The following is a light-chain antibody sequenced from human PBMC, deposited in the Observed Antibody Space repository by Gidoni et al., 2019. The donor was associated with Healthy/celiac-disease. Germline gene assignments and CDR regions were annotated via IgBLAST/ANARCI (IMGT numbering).Light chain of an antibody. CDR1: SSNIGSNP. V-gene: IGLV1-44*01. Sequence: QSVLTQPPSASGTPGHRVTISCSGSSSNIGSNPVNWYQQLPGTAPKLLIYSNNQRPSGVPDRFSGSKSGTSASLAISGLQSEDEADYYCAAWDDSLNGPLYVFGTGTKVTVL. CDR2: SNN. CDR3: AAWDDSLNGPLYV. J-gene: IGLJ1*01.